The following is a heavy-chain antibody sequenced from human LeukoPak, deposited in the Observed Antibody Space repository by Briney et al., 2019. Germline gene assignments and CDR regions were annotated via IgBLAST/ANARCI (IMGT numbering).Heavy chain of an antibody. CDR2: ISGSGGST. D-gene: IGHD1-26*01. CDR3: ARDHLVGATLAPTLYYSDY. CDR1: GFTFSSYA. V-gene: IGHV3-23*01. Sequence: GGSLRLSCAASGFTFSSYAMSWVRQAPGKGLEWVSAISGSGGSTYYADSVRGRFTISRDNSKNTLYLQMNSLRSEDTAVYYCARDHLVGATLAPTLYYSDYWGQGTLVTVSS. J-gene: IGHJ4*02.